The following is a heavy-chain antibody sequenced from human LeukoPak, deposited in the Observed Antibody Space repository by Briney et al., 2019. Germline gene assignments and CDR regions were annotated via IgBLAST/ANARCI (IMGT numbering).Heavy chain of an antibody. CDR2: ISGGGAGI. CDR3: ARDGFDYYDSSGFSYFDY. V-gene: IGHV3-23*01. D-gene: IGHD3-22*01. Sequence: GGSLGLSCAASGFTFSNCAMSWVRQAPGKGLQWVSAISGGGAGIYYADSVKGRFTISRDNSKSTLYLQMNSLRAEDTAVYFCARDGFDYYDSSGFSYFDYWGQGTLVTVSS. CDR1: GFTFSNCA. J-gene: IGHJ4*02.